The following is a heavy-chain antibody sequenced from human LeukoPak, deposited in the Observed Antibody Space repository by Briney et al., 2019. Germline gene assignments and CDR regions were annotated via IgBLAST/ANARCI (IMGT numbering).Heavy chain of an antibody. Sequence: SDTLSLTCAVSGYSIRSRNWWGWIQQPPGKGLEWIGHIFYSGDTYYSPSLKTRVTMSIDTSQNQFSLKLTSVTAVHTAVYFCARYGGDSDWYFDLWGRGTLVTVSS. D-gene: IGHD4-23*01. V-gene: IGHV4-28*01. J-gene: IGHJ2*01. CDR3: ARYGGDSDWYFDL. CDR2: IFYSGDT. CDR1: GYSIRSRNW.